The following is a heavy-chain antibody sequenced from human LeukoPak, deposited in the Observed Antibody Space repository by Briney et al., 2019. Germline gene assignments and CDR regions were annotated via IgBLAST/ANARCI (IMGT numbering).Heavy chain of an antibody. CDR1: GGIFSSYS. CDR3: ARDPLGYCSSTRCYVDAFDI. Sequence: SVKVSCKASGGIFSSYSISWVRQAPGQGLEWMGGIIPIFGTPNYAQKFQGRVTITTDDSTNTAYMELRSLRSEDTAVYYCARDPLGYCSSTRCYVDAFDIWGQGTMVTVSS. J-gene: IGHJ3*02. V-gene: IGHV1-69*05. CDR2: IIPIFGTP. D-gene: IGHD2-2*01.